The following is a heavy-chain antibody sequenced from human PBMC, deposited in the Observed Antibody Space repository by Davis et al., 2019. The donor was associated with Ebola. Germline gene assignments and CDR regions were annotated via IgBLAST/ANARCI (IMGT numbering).Heavy chain of an antibody. Sequence: ASVKVFCKASGGTFTSYGISWVRQAPGQGLEWMGWISAYNGNTNYAQKLQGRVTMTTDTSTSTAYMELRSLRSDDTAVYYCARGLLWFGESPGYYFDYWGQGTLVTVSS. D-gene: IGHD3-10*01. CDR3: ARGLLWFGESPGYYFDY. J-gene: IGHJ4*02. CDR1: GGTFTSYG. V-gene: IGHV1-18*01. CDR2: ISAYNGNT.